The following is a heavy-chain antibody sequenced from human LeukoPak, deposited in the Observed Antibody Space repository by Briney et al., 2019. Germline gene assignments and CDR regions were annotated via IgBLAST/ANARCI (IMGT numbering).Heavy chain of an antibody. CDR1: GYAFTSYG. V-gene: IGHV1-8*02. CDR2: MNPNSGNT. Sequence: GASVKVSCKASGYAFTSYGISWVRQAPGQGLEWMGWMNPNSGNTGYAQKFQGRVTMTRNTSISTAYMELSSLRSEDTAVYYCARSLAGGSYSDDAFDIWGQGTMVTVSS. D-gene: IGHD1-26*01. CDR3: ARSLAGGSYSDDAFDI. J-gene: IGHJ3*02.